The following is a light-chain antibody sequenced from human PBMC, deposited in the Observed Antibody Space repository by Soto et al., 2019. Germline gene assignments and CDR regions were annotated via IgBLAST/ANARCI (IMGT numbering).Light chain of an antibody. V-gene: IGKV3-15*01. CDR3: QQYNNWLWT. J-gene: IGKJ1*01. CDR2: GAS. CDR1: QSVSSSY. Sequence: SPGESAPLSCRASQSVSSSYLTWYQQKPGQAPRLLIYGASTRATGIPARFSGSGSGTEFTLTISSLQSEDFAVYYCQQYNNWLWTFGQGTKVDIK.